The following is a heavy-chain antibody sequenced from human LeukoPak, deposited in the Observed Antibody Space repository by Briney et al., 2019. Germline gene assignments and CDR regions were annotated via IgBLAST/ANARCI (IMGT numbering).Heavy chain of an antibody. CDR3: AKARYYYDSSGYYSDYYYYYYMDV. CDR1: GFTFSSYA. CDR2: ISGSGGST. J-gene: IGHJ6*03. D-gene: IGHD3-22*01. V-gene: IGHV3-23*01. Sequence: GGSLRLSCAASGFTFSSYAMSWVRQAPGKGLEWVSAISGSGGSTYYADSVKGRFTISRDNSKNTLYLQMNSLRAEDTAVYYCAKARYYYDSSGYYSDYYYYYYMDVWGKGTTVTVSS.